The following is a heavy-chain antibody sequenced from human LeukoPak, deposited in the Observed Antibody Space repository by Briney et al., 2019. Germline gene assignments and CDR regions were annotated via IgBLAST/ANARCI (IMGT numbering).Heavy chain of an antibody. J-gene: IGHJ4*02. CDR3: AHMVTPSQDFDY. CDR1: GYTFSSYA. Sequence: GRSLRLSCAGSGYTFSSYAMHWVRQAPGKGLEWVAVISYDGSNKYYADSVKGRFTISRDNSKNTLYLQMNSLRAEDSAVYYCAHMVTPSQDFDYWGPGTLVTVSS. D-gene: IGHD5-18*01. V-gene: IGHV3-30-3*01. CDR2: ISYDGSNK.